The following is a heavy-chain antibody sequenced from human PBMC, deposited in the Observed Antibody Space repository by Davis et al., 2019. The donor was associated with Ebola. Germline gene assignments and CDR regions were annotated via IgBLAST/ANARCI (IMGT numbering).Heavy chain of an antibody. CDR1: GFTFNNYW. D-gene: IGHD3/OR15-3a*01. Sequence: GESLKISCAASGFTFNNYWMSWIRQAPGKGPEWVAIIKEDGGEKYYVDSVKGRFTISRDNAKNSLFLEMNSLRVEDTAFYYCASGDGRGRSYDMDVWGQGTTVTVSS. CDR3: ASGDGRGRSYDMDV. J-gene: IGHJ6*03. V-gene: IGHV3-7*03. CDR2: IKEDGGEK.